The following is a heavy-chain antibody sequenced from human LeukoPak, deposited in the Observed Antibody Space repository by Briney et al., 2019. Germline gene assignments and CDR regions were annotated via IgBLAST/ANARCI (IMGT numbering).Heavy chain of an antibody. D-gene: IGHD5-12*01. V-gene: IGHV3-7*05. Sequence: PGGSLRLSCAASGFTFSTYWMSWVRQAPGKGLEWVAKIKQDGSDKHYVDSVKGRFTISRDSAKNSLYLQMNSLGAEDTAVYYCARDPSGYDFFDYWGQGTLVTVSS. CDR1: GFTFSTYW. J-gene: IGHJ4*02. CDR2: IKQDGSDK. CDR3: ARDPSGYDFFDY.